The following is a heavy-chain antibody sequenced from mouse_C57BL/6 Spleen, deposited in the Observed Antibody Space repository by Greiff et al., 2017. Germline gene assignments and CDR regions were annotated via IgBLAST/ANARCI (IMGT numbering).Heavy chain of an antibody. J-gene: IGHJ3*01. CDR2: INPYYGST. Sequence: EVQLQQSGAELVKPGASVKMSCKASGYSFTDYNMHWVKQSPGKSLEWIGVINPYYGSTSYNQKFKGKATLTVDQSSSTAYMQLNSLTSEDSAVYYCAIELLGPFAYWGQGTLVTVSA. CDR3: AIELLGPFAY. D-gene: IGHD4-1*01. V-gene: IGHV1-39*01. CDR1: GYSFTDYN.